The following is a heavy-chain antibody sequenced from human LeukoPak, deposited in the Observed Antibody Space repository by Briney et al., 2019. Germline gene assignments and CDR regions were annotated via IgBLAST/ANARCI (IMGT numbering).Heavy chain of an antibody. D-gene: IGHD7-27*01. Sequence: PSDTLSLTCTVAGGSISSPYWCWIRPPPGKGLEWTGYIYYSGSTNYNPSIKCRVTISVDTSKNQFSLKLGAVTAADTAVYYCAAGLGILRYWGQGTLVTVSS. J-gene: IGHJ4*02. CDR1: GGSISSPY. CDR2: IYYSGST. CDR3: AAGLGILRY. V-gene: IGHV4-59*07.